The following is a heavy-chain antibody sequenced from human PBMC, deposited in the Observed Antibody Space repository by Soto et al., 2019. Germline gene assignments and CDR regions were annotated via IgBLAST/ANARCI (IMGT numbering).Heavy chain of an antibody. V-gene: IGHV1-69*13. D-gene: IGHD3-22*01. J-gene: IGHJ4*02. CDR2: IIPIFGTA. Sequence: GASVKVSCKASGGTFSSYAISWVRQAPGQGLEWMGGIIPIFGTANYAQKFQGRVTITADESTSTAYMELSSLRSEDTAVYYCASVIYYDSSGENFDYWGQGTLVTVSS. CDR3: ASVIYYDSSGENFDY. CDR1: GGTFSSYA.